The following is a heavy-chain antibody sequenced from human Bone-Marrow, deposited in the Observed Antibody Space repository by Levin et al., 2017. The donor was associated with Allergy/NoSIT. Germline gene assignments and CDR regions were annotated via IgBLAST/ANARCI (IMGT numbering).Heavy chain of an antibody. CDR2: ISWNSGTI. CDR1: GFTFDDYV. Sequence: SLKISCAASGFTFDDYVMHWVRQAPGEGLEWISGISWNSGTIDYADSVKGRFTISRDNAKNSLYLHMNSLTAEDTALYYCAKGAVTAEYFFDYWGPGTLVAVSP. CDR3: AKGAVTAEYFFDY. D-gene: IGHD4-11*01. J-gene: IGHJ4*02. V-gene: IGHV3-9*01.